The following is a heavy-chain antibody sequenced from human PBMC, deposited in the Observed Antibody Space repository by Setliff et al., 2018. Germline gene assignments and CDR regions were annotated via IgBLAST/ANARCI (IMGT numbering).Heavy chain of an antibody. Sequence: SETLSLTCTVSVYSISSGHYWGWIRQPPGKGLEWIGSISHSGSTYYNPSLRSRVTISLDTSKNQFSPKLTSVTAADTAVYYCAGGRRYDYGWDFDYWGQGTLVTVSA. CDR1: VYSISSGHY. CDR3: AGGRRYDYGWDFDY. CDR2: ISHSGST. J-gene: IGHJ4*02. V-gene: IGHV4-38-2*02. D-gene: IGHD4-17*01.